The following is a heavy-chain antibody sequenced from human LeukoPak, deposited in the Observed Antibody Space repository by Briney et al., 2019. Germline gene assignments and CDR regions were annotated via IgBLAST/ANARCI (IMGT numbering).Heavy chain of an antibody. D-gene: IGHD3-10*01. CDR2: MNEYATTR. CDR1: GFTFNSFW. Sequence: GGSLRLSCAASGFTFNSFWMHWVRQAPGKRLVWVSDMNEYATTRRYADSVKGRFTISRDNAKNTLYLQMNNLRAEDTAMYFCARGGVQPVDYWGQGTLVIVSS. V-gene: IGHV3-74*01. J-gene: IGHJ4*02. CDR3: ARGGVQPVDY.